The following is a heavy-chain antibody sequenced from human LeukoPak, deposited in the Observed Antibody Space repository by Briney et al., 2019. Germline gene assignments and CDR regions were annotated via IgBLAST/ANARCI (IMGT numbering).Heavy chain of an antibody. CDR1: GFTFRSYA. CDR3: ATQGYYGSGSNYASYGY. Sequence: PGGSLRLSCAASGFTFRSYAMSWVRQAPGKGLEWVSAMSGSGGNTYYADSVKGRFTISRDNAKNSLYLQMNSLRAEDTAMYYCATQGYYGSGSNYASYGYWGQGTLVTVSS. V-gene: IGHV3-23*01. D-gene: IGHD3-10*01. J-gene: IGHJ4*02. CDR2: MSGSGGNT.